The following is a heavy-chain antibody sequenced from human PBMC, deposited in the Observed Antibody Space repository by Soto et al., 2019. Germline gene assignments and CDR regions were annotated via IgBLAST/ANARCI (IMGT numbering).Heavy chain of an antibody. CDR3: ARGGNTALAYYFSGMDV. J-gene: IGHJ6*02. D-gene: IGHD5-18*01. CDR1: GGSISSYY. V-gene: IGHV4-59*01. Sequence: QVQLQESGPGLVKPSETLSLTCTVSGGSISSYYWSWIRQPPGKGLEWIGYIYYSGSTSYNPSLNSRVTTSVDTSKNRCSQKLSSVTAADTAVYYCARGGNTALAYYFSGMDVWGQGTTVTVSS. CDR2: IYYSGST.